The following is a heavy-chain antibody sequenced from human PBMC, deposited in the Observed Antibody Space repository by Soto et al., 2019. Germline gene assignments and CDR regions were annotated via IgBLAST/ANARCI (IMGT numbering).Heavy chain of an antibody. CDR1: GITFIADA. CDR3: AKSFSSNWYDYFDY. Sequence: GGSLRLSCAASGITFIADAMSWVRQAPGKGLEWVSAISGSGATTYYADSVKGRFTISRDKSKNTLYLQMNSLRAEDKALYYCAKSFSSNWYDYFDYWGQGSLVTVSS. V-gene: IGHV3-23*01. CDR2: ISGSGATT. J-gene: IGHJ4*02. D-gene: IGHD6-13*01.